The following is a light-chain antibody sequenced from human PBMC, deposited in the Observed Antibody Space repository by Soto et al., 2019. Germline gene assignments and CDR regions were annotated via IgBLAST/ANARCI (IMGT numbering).Light chain of an antibody. V-gene: IGKV3-15*01. CDR1: QSVSSK. Sequence: EIVLTQSPATLSVSPGERATLSCRASQSVSSKLAWYQQRPGQSPRLLIYGASTRATDIPARFSGSGSGTEFTLTISSLQSEDFAVYYCQQYKAWFSITFGQGTRLEIK. J-gene: IGKJ5*01. CDR3: QQYKAWFSIT. CDR2: GAS.